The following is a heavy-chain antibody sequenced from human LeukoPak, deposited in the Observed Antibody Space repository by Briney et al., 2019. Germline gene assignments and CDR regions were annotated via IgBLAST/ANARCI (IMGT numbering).Heavy chain of an antibody. D-gene: IGHD5-12*01. CDR1: GGSISSYY. CDR3: AAQYSGYVRLDY. Sequence: SETLSLTCTVSGGSISSYYWSWIRQPPGKGLEWIGYIYYSGSTDYNPSLKSRVTISVDTSKNQFSLKLSSVTAADTAVYYCAAQYSGYVRLDYWGQGTLVTVSS. J-gene: IGHJ4*02. V-gene: IGHV4-59*12. CDR2: IYYSGST.